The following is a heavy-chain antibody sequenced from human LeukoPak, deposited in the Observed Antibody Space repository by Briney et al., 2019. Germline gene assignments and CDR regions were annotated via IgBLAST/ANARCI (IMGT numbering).Heavy chain of an antibody. CDR3: ARILGGY. D-gene: IGHD3-16*01. CDR1: GGSFSGYY. J-gene: IGHJ4*02. V-gene: IGHV4-34*01. CDR2: INHSGST. Sequence: SETLSLTCAVYGGSFSGYYWSWIRQPPGKGLEWIGEINHSGSTNYNPSLKSRVTISVDTSKNQFSLKPSSVTAADTAVYYCARILGGYWGQGTLVTVSS.